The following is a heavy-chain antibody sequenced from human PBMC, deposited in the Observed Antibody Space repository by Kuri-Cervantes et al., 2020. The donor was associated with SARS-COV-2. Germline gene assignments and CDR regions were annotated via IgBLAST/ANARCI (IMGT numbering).Heavy chain of an antibody. D-gene: IGHD6-6*01. Sequence: GGSLRLSCAASGFTFSSYSMNWVRQAPGKGLEWVSYISSSSSTIYYADSVKGRFTISRDNAKNSLYLQMNSLRAEDTAVYYCAKDPLWGSSSNFDYWGQGTLVTVSS. CDR3: AKDPLWGSSSNFDY. V-gene: IGHV3-48*01. CDR2: ISSSSSTI. CDR1: GFTFSSYS. J-gene: IGHJ4*02.